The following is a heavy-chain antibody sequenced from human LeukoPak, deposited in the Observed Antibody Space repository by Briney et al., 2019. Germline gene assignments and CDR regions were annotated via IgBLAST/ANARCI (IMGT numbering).Heavy chain of an antibody. CDR3: AREICSSTSCAGNWFDP. V-gene: IGHV4-59*01. CDR1: GGSISSYY. J-gene: IGHJ5*02. Sequence: SETLSLTCTVSGGSISSYYWSWIRQPPGKGLEWIGYIYYSGSTNYNPSLKSRVTISVDTSKNQFSLKLSSVTAADTAVYYCAREICSSTSCAGNWFDPWAREPWSPSPQ. CDR2: IYYSGST. D-gene: IGHD2-2*01.